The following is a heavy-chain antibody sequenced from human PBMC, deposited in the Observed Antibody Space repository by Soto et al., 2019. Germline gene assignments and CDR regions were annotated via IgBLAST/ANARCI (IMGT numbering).Heavy chain of an antibody. J-gene: IGHJ4*02. V-gene: IGHV3-30-3*01. CDR3: AREEVDHYFDY. CDR2: ISYDGSNK. Sequence: XGFLRLSFAAPGFTFSSYAMHGVRQAPGKGLEWVAVISYDGSNKYYADSVKGRFTISRDNSKNTLYLQMNSLRAEDTAVYYCAREEVDHYFDYWGQGTLVTVSS. CDR1: GFTFSSYA.